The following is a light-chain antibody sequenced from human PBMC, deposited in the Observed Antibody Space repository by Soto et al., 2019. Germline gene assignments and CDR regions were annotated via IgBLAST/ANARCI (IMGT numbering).Light chain of an antibody. CDR1: QSIXSY. Sequence: EIVLTQSPSTLSLSPGESATLPCRASQSIXSYLSWDKQKPGQAPRLLIXYASNRATGIPARFSGSGSGRDFTLTISSLEPEDFAVYYCRQRSNWPSWTFGQGTKVDIK. CDR3: RQRSNWPSWT. J-gene: IGKJ1*01. V-gene: IGKV3-11*02. CDR2: YAS.